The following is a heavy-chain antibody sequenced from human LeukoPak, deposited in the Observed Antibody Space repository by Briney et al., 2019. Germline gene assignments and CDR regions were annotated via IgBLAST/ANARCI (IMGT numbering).Heavy chain of an antibody. CDR1: GYSISSGYY. D-gene: IGHD6-19*01. Sequence: PSETLSLTCAVSGYSISSGYYRGWIRQPPGKGLEWIGSIYHSGSTYYNPSLKSRVTISVDTSKNQFSLKLSSVTAADTAVYYCARRLEYSSGWYGNDAFDIWGQGTMVTVSS. CDR3: ARRLEYSSGWYGNDAFDI. CDR2: IYHSGST. V-gene: IGHV4-38-2*01. J-gene: IGHJ3*02.